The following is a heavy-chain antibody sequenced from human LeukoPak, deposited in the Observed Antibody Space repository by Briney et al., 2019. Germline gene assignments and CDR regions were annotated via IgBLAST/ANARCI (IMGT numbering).Heavy chain of an antibody. Sequence: SETLSLTCTVSGGPIFSYYWSWIRQTAGKRLEWIGRLYPGVGTDYNPSLKSRVTMSVDTSKKQFALKLSAVTAADTAVYYCARLKFYDSTGYSPGHYMDVWGKGTTVTVSS. CDR1: GGPIFSYY. J-gene: IGHJ6*03. D-gene: IGHD3-22*01. CDR3: ARLKFYDSTGYSPGHYMDV. CDR2: LYPGVGT. V-gene: IGHV4-4*07.